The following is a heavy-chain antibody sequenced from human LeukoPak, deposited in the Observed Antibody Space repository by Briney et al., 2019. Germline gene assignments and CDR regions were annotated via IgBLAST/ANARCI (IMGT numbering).Heavy chain of an antibody. V-gene: IGHV4-59*08. CDR1: GASISRYY. D-gene: IGHD3-3*01. Sequence: SETLSLTCTVSGASISRYYWSWIRQPPGKGLECVGYIYYSGRTNYNPSLKSRVTISEDTSKNQFSLKLTSVTAADTAVYFCGRYDLWSGYYDYWRQGTVLSLSS. CDR3: GRYDLWSGYYDY. CDR2: IYYSGRT. J-gene: IGHJ4*02.